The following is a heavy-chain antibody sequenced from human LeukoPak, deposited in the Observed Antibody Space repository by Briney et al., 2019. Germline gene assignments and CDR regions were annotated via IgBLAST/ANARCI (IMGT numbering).Heavy chain of an antibody. D-gene: IGHD3-22*01. CDR3: ARSYYYDSSGYLPD. CDR2: IHSSGST. J-gene: IGHJ4*02. CDR1: GGSINSYY. Sequence: PSETLSLTCTVSGGSINSYYWSWIRQPPGKGLEWIEYIHSSGSTKYNPSLKGRVTISVDKSKNQFSLKVSSVTAADTAMYYCARSYYYDSSGYLPDWGQGTLVTVSS. V-gene: IGHV4-4*09.